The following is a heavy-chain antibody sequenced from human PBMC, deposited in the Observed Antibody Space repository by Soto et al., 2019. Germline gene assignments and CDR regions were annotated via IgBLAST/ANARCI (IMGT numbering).Heavy chain of an antibody. D-gene: IGHD2-15*01. J-gene: IGHJ6*02. V-gene: IGHV4-4*02. Sequence: PSETLSLTCAVSSGSISSSNWWSWVRQPPGKGLEWIGEIYHSGSTNYNPSLKSRVTISVDKSKNQFSLKLSSVTAADTAVYYCARYCLYGDYYYGMDVWGQGTTVTVSS. CDR3: ARYCLYGDYYYGMDV. CDR1: SGSISSSNW. CDR2: IYHSGST.